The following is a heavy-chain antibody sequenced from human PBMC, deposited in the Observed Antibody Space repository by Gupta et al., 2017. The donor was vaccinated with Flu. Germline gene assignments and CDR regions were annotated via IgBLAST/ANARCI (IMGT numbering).Heavy chain of an antibody. V-gene: IGHV3-15*01. CDR3: TTGGSFTKEAFDY. CDR2: IKSKTDGGTT. J-gene: IGHJ4*02. CDR1: GFSFSNAW. D-gene: IGHD1-26*01. Sequence: EVQLVESGGGLVKPGGSLRLSCAASGFSFSNAWMSWVRQAPGKGLEWVGRIKSKTDGGTTDYAAPVKGRFTISRDDSKNTLYLQMNSLKTEDTAVYYCTTGGSFTKEAFDYWGQGTLVTVSS.